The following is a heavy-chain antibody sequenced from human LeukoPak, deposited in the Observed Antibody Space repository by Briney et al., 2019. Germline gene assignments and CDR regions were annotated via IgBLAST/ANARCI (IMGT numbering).Heavy chain of an antibody. CDR1: GYTFTGYY. D-gene: IGHD3-3*01. J-gene: IGHJ6*03. CDR3: ARELRFLEWLLDYYYMDV. Sequence: GASVKVSCKASGYTFTGYYMHWVRQAPGQGLGWMGWINPNSGGTNYAQKFQGRVTMTRDTSISTAYMELSRLRSDDTAMYYCARELRFLEWLLDYYYMDVWGKGTTVTVSS. V-gene: IGHV1-2*02. CDR2: INPNSGGT.